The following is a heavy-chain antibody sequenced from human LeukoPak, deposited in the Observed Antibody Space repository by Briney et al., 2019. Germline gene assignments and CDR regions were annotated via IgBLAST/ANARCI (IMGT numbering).Heavy chain of an antibody. CDR2: ISWNGGSI. J-gene: IGHJ4*02. D-gene: IGHD3-10*01. Sequence: PGGSLRLSCAASGFTFDDYAMHWVRQAPGKGLEWVSGISWNGGSIGYADSVKGRFTISRDNAKNSLYLQMNSLRAEDTALYYCAKDISGSGSCYNDYWGQGTLVTVSS. CDR1: GFTFDDYA. CDR3: AKDISGSGSCYNDY. V-gene: IGHV3-9*01.